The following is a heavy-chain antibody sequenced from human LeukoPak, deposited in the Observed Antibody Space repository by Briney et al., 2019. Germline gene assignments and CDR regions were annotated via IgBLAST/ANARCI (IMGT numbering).Heavy chain of an antibody. CDR2: IYSSGIT. Sequence: SETLSLTCTVSGGSIRNYYWNWIRQPAGKALEWIGRIYSSGITDYNPSLKSRVTISVDTSKNQFSLKLSSVTAADTAVYYCARNYYGSGSYSFDSWGQGTLVTVSS. CDR3: ARNYYGSGSYSFDS. D-gene: IGHD3-10*01. V-gene: IGHV4-4*07. CDR1: GGSIRNYY. J-gene: IGHJ5*01.